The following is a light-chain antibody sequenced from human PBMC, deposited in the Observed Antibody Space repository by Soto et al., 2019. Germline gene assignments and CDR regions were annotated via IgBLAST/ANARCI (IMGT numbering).Light chain of an antibody. CDR2: SND. J-gene: IGLJ3*02. V-gene: IGLV1-44*01. CDR3: AAWDDSVNGWV. CDR1: SSNIGGNT. Sequence: QSVLTQPPSASGTPGQRGTMSCSGSSSNIGGNTVNWYQQTPGTAPKLLIYSNDQRPSGVPDRFSGYKSGTSASLAISGHQSEDEADYYCAAWDDSVNGWVFGGGTKLTVL.